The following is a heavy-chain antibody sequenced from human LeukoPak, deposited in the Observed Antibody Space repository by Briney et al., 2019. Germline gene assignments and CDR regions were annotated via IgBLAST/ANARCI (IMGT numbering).Heavy chain of an antibody. CDR2: MNPNSGNT. CDR1: GYTFTGYD. CDR3: ARGKETPYYYYMDV. J-gene: IGHJ6*03. Sequence: ASVKVSCKASGYTFTGYDINWVRQATGQGLEWMGWMNPNSGNTGYAQKFQGRVTMTRNTSISTAYMELSSLRSEDTAVYYCARGKETPYYYYMDVWGKGTTVTVSS. V-gene: IGHV1-8*01.